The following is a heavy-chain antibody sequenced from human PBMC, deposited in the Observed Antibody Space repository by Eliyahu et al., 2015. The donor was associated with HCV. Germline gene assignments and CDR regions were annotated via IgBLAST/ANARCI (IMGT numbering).Heavy chain of an antibody. D-gene: IGHD6-19*01. Sequence: QVQLQESGPGLVKPSETLSLTCTVSGGSISSYYWSWIRQPPGKGLEWIAYFYXSGGPNYTPSLKSRVTISVDTSKNQFSLKLSSVTAADTAVYYCASGGGGIAVAGTGGWFDPWGQGTLVTVSS. CDR1: GGSISSYY. J-gene: IGHJ5*02. CDR3: ASGGGGIAVAGTGGWFDP. CDR2: FYXSGGP. V-gene: IGHV4-59*01.